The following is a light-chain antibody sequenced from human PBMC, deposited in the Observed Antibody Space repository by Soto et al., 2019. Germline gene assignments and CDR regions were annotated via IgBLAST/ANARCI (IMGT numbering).Light chain of an antibody. Sequence: SALTQPASVSGSPGQSITMSCTGTSSDVGGYNYVSWYQQHPGKAPKLMIYEVSNRPSGVSNRFSGSKSGNTASLTISGLQAEDEADYFCNSYGSTSTRYVFGTGTKLTVL. J-gene: IGLJ1*01. V-gene: IGLV2-14*01. CDR1: SSDVGGYNY. CDR3: NSYGSTSTRYV. CDR2: EVS.